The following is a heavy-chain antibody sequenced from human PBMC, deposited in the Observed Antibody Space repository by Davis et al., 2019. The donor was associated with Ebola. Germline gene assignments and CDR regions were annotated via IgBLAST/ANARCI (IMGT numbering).Heavy chain of an antibody. Sequence: HTGGSLRLSCAASGFTFSSYWMHWVRQAPGKGLVWDSRINSDGSSTSYADSVKGRFTISRDNAKNTLYLQMNSLRAEDTALYYCAKVGIAGEFDYWGQGTLVTVSS. CDR2: INSDGSST. CDR3: AKVGIAGEFDY. V-gene: IGHV3-74*01. J-gene: IGHJ4*02. CDR1: GFTFSSYW. D-gene: IGHD6-13*01.